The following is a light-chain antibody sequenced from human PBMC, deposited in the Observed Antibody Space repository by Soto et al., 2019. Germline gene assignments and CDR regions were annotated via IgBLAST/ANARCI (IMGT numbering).Light chain of an antibody. CDR2: QVT. CDR1: SSDLAIYNY. J-gene: IGLJ1*01. Sequence: QSALTQPASVSGSPGQSITISCTGTSSDLAIYNYVSWYQQQPGEAPKLMIYQVTNRPSGVSNRFSGSRSGNTASLTISGLQAEDEADYYCSSYTDSSNYVFGTGTKV. CDR3: SSYTDSSNYV. V-gene: IGLV2-14*01.